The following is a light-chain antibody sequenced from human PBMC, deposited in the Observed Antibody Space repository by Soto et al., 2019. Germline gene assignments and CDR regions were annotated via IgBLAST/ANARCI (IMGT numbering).Light chain of an antibody. J-gene: IGKJ5*01. CDR3: MQGVQMPPIT. CDR2: LAS. CDR1: QSLQHSNGYNY. V-gene: IGKV2-28*01. Sequence: DIVMTQSPLSLPVTPGEPASISCRSSQSLQHSNGYNYLDWYFQKPGQSPQLLIHLASNRASGVPVRFSGSGSGTDFTLSISSVEAEDVGLYYCMQGVQMPPITFGQGTRLEIK.